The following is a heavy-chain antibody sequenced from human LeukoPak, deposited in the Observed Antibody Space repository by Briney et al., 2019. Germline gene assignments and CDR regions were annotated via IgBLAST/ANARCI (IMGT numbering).Heavy chain of an antibody. Sequence: GGSLRLSCAVSGFTFSSYSMNWVRQAPGKGLEWVSSISSSSSYIYYADSVKGRFTISRDNAKNSLYLQMNSLRAEDTAVYYCARDLEYCSGGSCYDWFDPWGQGTLVTVSS. CDR2: ISSSSSYI. V-gene: IGHV3-21*01. J-gene: IGHJ5*02. D-gene: IGHD2-15*01. CDR3: ARDLEYCSGGSCYDWFDP. CDR1: GFTFSSYS.